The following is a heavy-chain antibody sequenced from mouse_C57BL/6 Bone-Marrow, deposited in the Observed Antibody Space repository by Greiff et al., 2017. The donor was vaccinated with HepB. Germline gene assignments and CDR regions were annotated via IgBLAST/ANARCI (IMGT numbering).Heavy chain of an antibody. V-gene: IGHV1-55*01. Sequence: QVQLQQPGAELVQPGASVKMSCKASGYTFTSYWITWVKQRPGQGLEWIGDIYPGSGSTNYNEKFKSKATLTVDTSSSKAYMQLSSLTSEDSAVYYCARETCSRRGYFDVWGTGTTVTVSS. CDR1: GYTFTSYW. CDR2: IYPGSGST. J-gene: IGHJ1*03. CDR3: ARETCSRRGYFDV. D-gene: IGHD1-1*01.